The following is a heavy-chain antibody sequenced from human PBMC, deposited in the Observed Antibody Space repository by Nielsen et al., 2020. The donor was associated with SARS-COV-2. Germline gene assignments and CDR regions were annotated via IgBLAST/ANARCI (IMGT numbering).Heavy chain of an antibody. Sequence: GESLKISCVASGFIFRTYGMHWVRQAPGKGLEWVAVIWYDGTNEYYADSVKGRFTISRDNSKNTLYLQMNSLRAEDTAVYYCAKDRAGATYARFDFWGQGTLVTVSS. CDR3: AKDRAGATYARFDF. CDR2: IWYDGTNE. J-gene: IGHJ4*02. CDR1: GFIFRTYG. V-gene: IGHV3-33*03. D-gene: IGHD4/OR15-4a*01.